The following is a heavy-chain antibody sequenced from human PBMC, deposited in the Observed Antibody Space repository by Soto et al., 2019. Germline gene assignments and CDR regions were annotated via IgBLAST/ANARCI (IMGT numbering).Heavy chain of an antibody. CDR1: GCSISSCYYG. Sequence: PSETLSLTRPVSGCSISSCYYGWGWIRQPPGKGLEWIGYIYYSGSTYYNPSLKSRVTISVDTSKNPFSLKLSSVTAADTAVYYGARIKSSHYYDSSGYYFDYWGQGTLVTVSS. CDR3: ARIKSSHYYDSSGYYFDY. CDR2: IYYSGST. V-gene: IGHV4-30-4*01. D-gene: IGHD3-22*01. J-gene: IGHJ4*02.